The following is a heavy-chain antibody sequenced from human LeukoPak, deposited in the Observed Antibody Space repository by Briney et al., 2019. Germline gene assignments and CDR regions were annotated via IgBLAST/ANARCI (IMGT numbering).Heavy chain of an antibody. CDR1: GFTFSGSW. Sequence: GGSLRLSCAASGFTFSGSWMSWVRQAPGKGLEWVANIKQDGSEKYYVDSVKGRFTISRDNAKNSLYLQMNSLRAADTAVNYCARGCCLVDVWGKGTTVTVSS. CDR2: IKQDGSEK. D-gene: IGHD2-15*01. J-gene: IGHJ6*04. V-gene: IGHV3-7*01. CDR3: ARGCCLVDV.